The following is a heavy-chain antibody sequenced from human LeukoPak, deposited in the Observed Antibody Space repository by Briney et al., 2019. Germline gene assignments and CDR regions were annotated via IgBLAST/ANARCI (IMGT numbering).Heavy chain of an antibody. CDR3: TRLSGPYGSGSYYRYFDY. V-gene: IGHV3-21*04. CDR1: GFTFSSYS. Sequence: PGGSLRLSCAASGFTFSSYSMNWVRQAPGKGLEWVSSISGSSSYIYYADSVKGRFTISRDNARNSLYLQMNSLRAEDTAVYYCTRLSGPYGSGSYYRYFDYWGQGTLVTVSS. D-gene: IGHD3-10*01. CDR2: ISGSSSYI. J-gene: IGHJ4*02.